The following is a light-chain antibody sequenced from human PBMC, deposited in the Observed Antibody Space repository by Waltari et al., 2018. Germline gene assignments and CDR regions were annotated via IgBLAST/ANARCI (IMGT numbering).Light chain of an antibody. J-gene: IGLJ2*01. CDR3: QSADSTNTYWV. CDR2: KDT. CDR1: ELPKQY. Sequence: SYELTQPPSVSVSPGQTARITCSGDELPKQYAFWYRQKPGQAPELLIYKDTERPSGIPERVSASSSGTTVTLTITGVQQEDEADYYCQSADSTNTYWVFGGGTKLTVL. V-gene: IGLV3-25*03.